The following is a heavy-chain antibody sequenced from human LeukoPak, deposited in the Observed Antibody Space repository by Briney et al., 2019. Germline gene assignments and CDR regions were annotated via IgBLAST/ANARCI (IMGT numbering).Heavy chain of an antibody. Sequence: GSLRLSCVASGFPASGNYMSGVRQAQGKGLEWVATLKQDGSKIYYMDCVKGRFTLSRDKATNSLYLQMNSLRAEDTAVYYCARDFYSSWYVDWGQGTLVTVSS. D-gene: IGHD6-13*01. V-gene: IGHV3-7*03. CDR2: LKQDGSKI. J-gene: IGHJ4*02. CDR3: ARDFYSSWYVD. CDR1: GFPASGNY.